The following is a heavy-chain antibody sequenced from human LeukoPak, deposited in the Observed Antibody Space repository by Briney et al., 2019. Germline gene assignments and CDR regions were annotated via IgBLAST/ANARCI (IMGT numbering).Heavy chain of an antibody. CDR2: ISSSGSTI. V-gene: IGHV3-48*03. D-gene: IGHD3-9*01. CDR3: ARDDILTGYPTPFDY. Sequence: PGGNLRLSCAASGFTFSSYEMNWVRQDPGKGLEWVSYISSSGSTIYYADSVKGRFTISRDNAKNSLYLQMNSLRAEDTAVYYCARDDILTGYPTPFDYWGQGTLVTVSS. J-gene: IGHJ4*02. CDR1: GFTFSSYE.